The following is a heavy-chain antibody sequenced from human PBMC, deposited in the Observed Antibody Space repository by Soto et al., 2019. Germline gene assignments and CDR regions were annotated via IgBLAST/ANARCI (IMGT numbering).Heavy chain of an antibody. CDR2: ISYDGNNK. V-gene: IGHV3-30-3*01. J-gene: IGHJ5*02. Sequence: PGGSLRLSCAASGFTYSTYTMHWVRQAPGKGLEWVAVISYDGNNKFYADSVKGRFTISRDSTKQTLYLQMNSLRPDDTAMYYCARGDRSDTYYYDSSGYERYTWFDPWAQGTLVTVSS. CDR3: ARGDRSDTYYYDSSGYERYTWFDP. CDR1: GFTYSTYT. D-gene: IGHD3-22*01.